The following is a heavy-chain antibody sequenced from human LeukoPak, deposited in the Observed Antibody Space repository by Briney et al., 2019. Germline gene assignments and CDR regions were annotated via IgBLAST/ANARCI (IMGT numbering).Heavy chain of an antibody. CDR3: ASYLYWWSDLGY. J-gene: IGHJ4*02. Sequence: PGGSLRLSCAASGIIFSDSGMHWVRQAPGKGLEWVAFSPHDKNEVSDADSVKGRFTIPRDNAKNSLYLQMNSLRVEDTAVYYCASYLYWWSDLGYWGQGTLVTVSS. D-gene: IGHD2-8*02. V-gene: IGHV3-30*02. CDR2: SPHDKNEV. CDR1: GIIFSDSG.